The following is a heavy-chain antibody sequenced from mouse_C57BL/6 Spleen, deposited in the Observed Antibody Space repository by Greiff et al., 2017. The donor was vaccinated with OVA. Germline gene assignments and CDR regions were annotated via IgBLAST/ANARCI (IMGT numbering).Heavy chain of an antibody. V-gene: IGHV2-4*01. J-gene: IGHJ2*01. CDR2: IWSGGST. CDR1: GFSLTSYG. Sequence: VKVEESGPGLVQPSQSLSITCTVSGFSLTSYGVHWVRQPPGKGLEWLGVIWSGGSTDYNAAFISRLSISKDNSKSQVFFKMNSLQADDTAIYYCAKNYGSSHYFDYWGQGTTLTVSS. D-gene: IGHD1-1*01. CDR3: AKNYGSSHYFDY.